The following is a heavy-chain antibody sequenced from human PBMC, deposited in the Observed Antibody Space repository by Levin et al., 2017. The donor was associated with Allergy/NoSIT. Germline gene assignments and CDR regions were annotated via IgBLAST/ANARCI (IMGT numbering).Heavy chain of an antibody. V-gene: IGHV3-7*04. Sequence: LSLTCAASGFTFSSYWMSWVRQAPGKGLEWVANIKQDGSEKYYVDSVKGRFTISRDSAKNSVYLQMSNLRVEDTAVYYCARNWRSAFDIWGQGTVVTVSS. J-gene: IGHJ3*02. CDR3: ARNWRSAFDI. CDR2: IKQDGSEK. CDR1: GFTFSSYW.